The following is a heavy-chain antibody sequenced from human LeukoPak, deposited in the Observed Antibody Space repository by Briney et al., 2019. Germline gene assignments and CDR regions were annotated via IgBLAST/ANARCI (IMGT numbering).Heavy chain of an antibody. Sequence: SETLSLTCTVSGGSISSGSYYWSWIRQPAGKGLEWIGRIYTSGSTNYNPSLKSRVTISVDTSKNQFSLKLSSVTAADTAVYYCARSPYSSGWSASNAVRLGVGYYYYYYMDVWGKGTTVTVSS. CDR2: IYTSGST. J-gene: IGHJ6*03. CDR3: ARSPYSSGWSASNAVRLGVGYYYYYYMDV. V-gene: IGHV4-61*02. CDR1: GGSISSGSYY. D-gene: IGHD6-19*01.